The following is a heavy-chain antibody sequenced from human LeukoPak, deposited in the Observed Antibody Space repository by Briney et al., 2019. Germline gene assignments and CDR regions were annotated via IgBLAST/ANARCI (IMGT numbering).Heavy chain of an antibody. D-gene: IGHD1-26*01. Sequence: ASVKVSCKASGYTFTGYYMHWVRQAPGQGLEWMGWINPNSGGTNYAQKFQGRVTMTRDTSISTAYMELSRLRSDDTAVYYCARVSDYSGRYGSFAYWGQGTLVTVSS. CDR3: ARVSDYSGRYGSFAY. J-gene: IGHJ4*02. CDR1: GYTFTGYY. V-gene: IGHV1-2*02. CDR2: INPNSGGT.